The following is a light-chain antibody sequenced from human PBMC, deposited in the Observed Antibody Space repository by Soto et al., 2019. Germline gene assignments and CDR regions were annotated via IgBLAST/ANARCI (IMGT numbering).Light chain of an antibody. V-gene: IGKV3-20*01. CDR1: QSVSSSY. CDR2: ATS. J-gene: IGKJ1*01. CDR3: QHYHRSPRT. Sequence: VLTQSPGTLSLSPGERATLSCRASQSVSSSYLAWYQQKPGQAPGLLIYATSSRATGIPDRFTGSGSATDFTLTISRLEPEDFAVYYCQHYHRSPRTFGQGTKVEIK.